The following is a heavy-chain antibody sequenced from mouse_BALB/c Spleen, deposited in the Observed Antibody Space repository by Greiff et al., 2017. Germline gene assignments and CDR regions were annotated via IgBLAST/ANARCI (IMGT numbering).Heavy chain of an antibody. CDR2: IWGDGST. Sequence: VMLVESGPGLVAPSQSLSITCTVSGFSLTGYGVNWVRQPPGKGLEWLGMIWGDGSTDYNSALKSRLSISKDNSKSQVFLKMNSLQTDDTARYYCARDPHYYGSSYDWYFDVWGAGTTVTVSS. CDR3: ARDPHYYGSSYDWYFDV. V-gene: IGHV2-6-7*01. J-gene: IGHJ1*01. D-gene: IGHD1-1*01. CDR1: GFSLTGYG.